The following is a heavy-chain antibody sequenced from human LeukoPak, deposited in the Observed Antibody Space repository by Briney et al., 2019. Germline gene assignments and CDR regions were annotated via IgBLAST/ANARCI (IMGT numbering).Heavy chain of an antibody. V-gene: IGHV4-30-2*01. CDR3: ARRVGECGMDV. CDR2: IYHSGST. D-gene: IGHD1-26*01. Sequence: PSQTLSLTCAVSGGSISSGGYSWSWIRQPPGKGLEWIGYIYHSGSTYYNPSLKSRVTISVDRSKNQFSLKLSSVTAADTAVYYCARRVGECGMDVWGQGTTVTVSS. CDR1: GGSISSGGYS. J-gene: IGHJ6*02.